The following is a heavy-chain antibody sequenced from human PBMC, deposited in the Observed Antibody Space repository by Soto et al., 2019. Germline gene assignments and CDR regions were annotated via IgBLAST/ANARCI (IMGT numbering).Heavy chain of an antibody. CDR1: GGSISSGGYS. J-gene: IGHJ5*02. Sequence: SETLSLTCAVSGGSISSGGYSWSWIRQPPGKGLEWIGYIYHSGSTYYNPSLKSRVTISVDTSKDQFSLKLSPVTAADTAVYYCASAYHFWSGQTPFDPWGQGTLVTVSS. V-gene: IGHV4-30-2*01. CDR2: IYHSGST. D-gene: IGHD3-3*01. CDR3: ASAYHFWSGQTPFDP.